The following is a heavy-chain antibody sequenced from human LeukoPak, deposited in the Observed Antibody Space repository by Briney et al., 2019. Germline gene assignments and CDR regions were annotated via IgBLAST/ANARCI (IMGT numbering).Heavy chain of an antibody. D-gene: IGHD2-15*01. CDR1: GVTFSGYY. CDR3: ARGGYGGGSTFDY. V-gene: IGHV4-34*01. CDR2: INHSGST. Sequence: PSETLSLTCAVYGVTFSGYYWSWLRHPPGKGLEWLGEINHSGSTNYNPSLKSRVTISVDTSKNQFSLKLSSVTAADTAVYYCARGGYGGGSTFDYWGQGTLVTVSS. J-gene: IGHJ4*02.